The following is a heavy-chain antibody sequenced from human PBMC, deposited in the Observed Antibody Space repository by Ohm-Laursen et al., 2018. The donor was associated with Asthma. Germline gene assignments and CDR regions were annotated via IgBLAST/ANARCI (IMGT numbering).Heavy chain of an antibody. Sequence: TLSLTCAVSGGSVSGYDWSWVRQAPGRELEWIAYIQSSGGANYNPSLQSRVTLSLDTSKNQVSLRLSSVTAADTALYFCARLDWVRSMFDSWGPGIQVPVSS. CDR2: IQSSGGA. CDR1: GGSVSGYD. D-gene: IGHD3-9*01. J-gene: IGHJ4*02. V-gene: IGHV4-59*02. CDR3: ARLDWVRSMFDS.